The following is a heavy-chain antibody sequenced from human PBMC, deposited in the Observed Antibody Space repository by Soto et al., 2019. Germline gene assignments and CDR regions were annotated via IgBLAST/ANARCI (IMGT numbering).Heavy chain of an antibody. Sequence: QITLKEAGPTLVKPTETLTLTCTFSGFSFTTTRMGVGWNRQPPGKALEWLAIIYWDGESRYNPLLRRRLTLTEDTSQCRVVLTMSNMDPKAAATYYCEHRDSTGTTTYFDSWGQGIPVTVAS. D-gene: IGHD1-1*01. J-gene: IGHJ4*02. CDR1: GFSFTTTRMG. CDR2: IYWDGES. V-gene: IGHV2-5*02. CDR3: EHRDSTGTTTYFDS.